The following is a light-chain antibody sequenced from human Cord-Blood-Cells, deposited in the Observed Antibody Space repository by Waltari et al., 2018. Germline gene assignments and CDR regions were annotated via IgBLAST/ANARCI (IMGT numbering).Light chain of an antibody. CDR2: KAS. CDR1: QSISSW. Sequence: TQMTKPPSPRPASVEERLTITCRASQSISSWLAWYQQKPGKAPKLLIYKASSLESGVPSRFSGSGSGTEFTLTISSLQPDDFATYYCQQYNSYPYTFGQGTKLEIK. J-gene: IGKJ2*01. CDR3: QQYNSYPYT. V-gene: IGKV1-5*03.